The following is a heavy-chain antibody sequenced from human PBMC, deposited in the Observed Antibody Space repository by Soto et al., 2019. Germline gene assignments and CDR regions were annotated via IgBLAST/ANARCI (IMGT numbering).Heavy chain of an antibody. V-gene: IGHV3-30-3*01. CDR3: ARDSRDFWSGYYLPPEYFQH. J-gene: IGHJ1*01. CDR1: GFTFSSYA. Sequence: GGSLRLSCAASGFTFSSYAMHWVRQAPGKGLEWVAVISYDGSNKYYADSVKGRFTISRDNSKNTLYLQMNSLRAEDTAVYYCARDSRDFWSGYYLPPEYFQHWGQGTLVTVSS. D-gene: IGHD3-3*01. CDR2: ISYDGSNK.